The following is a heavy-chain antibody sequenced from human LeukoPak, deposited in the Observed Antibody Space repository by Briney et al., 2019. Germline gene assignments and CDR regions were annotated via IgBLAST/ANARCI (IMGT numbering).Heavy chain of an antibody. Sequence: PGGSLRLSRAASGFIFSSYSMNWGRQASGKGLEWVSSINSRNTYIYYPDSVEGRFTISRDNAKKSLYLQMNSLRAEDTAVYYCTKSSSFDYWGPGALVTVSS. V-gene: IGHV3-21*01. D-gene: IGHD6-6*01. CDR2: INSRNTYI. J-gene: IGHJ4*02. CDR1: GFIFSSYS. CDR3: TKSSSFDY.